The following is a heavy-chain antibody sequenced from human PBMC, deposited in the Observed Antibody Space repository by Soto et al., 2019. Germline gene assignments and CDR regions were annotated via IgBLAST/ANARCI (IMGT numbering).Heavy chain of an antibody. CDR2: ISDSGGST. Sequence: EVHLLESGGGLVQPGGSLRLSCVVSGSTFSSDDMSWVRQAPGRGLEWVSGISDSGGSTYYADSVKGRFTVSRDNAKNTLYLQRKSLGVEDTAQYYWAKAGGWSIAVAGLFDYWGTGPQVTVSS. CDR1: GSTFSSDD. V-gene: IGHV3-23*01. CDR3: AKAGGWSIAVAGLFDY. J-gene: IGHJ4*02. D-gene: IGHD6-19*01.